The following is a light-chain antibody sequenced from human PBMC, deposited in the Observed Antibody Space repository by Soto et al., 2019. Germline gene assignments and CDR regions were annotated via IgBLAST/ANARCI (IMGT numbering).Light chain of an antibody. CDR2: EVT. CDR1: SSDIGAYDY. V-gene: IGLV2-14*01. Sequence: QSVLTQPASVSGSPGQSSTISCTGTSSDIGAYDYVSWYQQYPGRVPKLIIHEVTNRPSGVSDRFSGSKSGNTASLTISGLQTEDEADYYCSSHAGTNAFYVFGTGTKVTV. CDR3: SSHAGTNAFYV. J-gene: IGLJ1*01.